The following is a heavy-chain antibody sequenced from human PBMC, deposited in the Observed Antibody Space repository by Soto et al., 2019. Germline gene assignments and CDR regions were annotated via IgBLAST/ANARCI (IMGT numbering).Heavy chain of an antibody. J-gene: IGHJ6*02. CDR2: IYYSGST. Sequence: QVQLQELGPGLVKPSLTVSLTCTVSGGSISHKDYYWSGIRQSPGKGLEWMGFIYYSGSTYYNPSLKRRATISLDTSKNHFSLKLTSVTAADTAVYYCARDVEPFSGYYGMDVWGRGTTVTVSS. CDR3: ARDVEPFSGYYGMDV. CDR1: GGSISHKDYY. V-gene: IGHV4-30-4*01. D-gene: IGHD1-26*01.